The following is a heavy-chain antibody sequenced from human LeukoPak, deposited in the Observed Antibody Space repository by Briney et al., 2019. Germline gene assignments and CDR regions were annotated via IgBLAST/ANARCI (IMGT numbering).Heavy chain of an antibody. CDR1: SGSISTSNYY. V-gene: IGHV4-39*07. CDR3: ARDDSDFAY. Sequence: PSETLSLTRTVSSGSISTSNYYWGWVRQPPGKALEWIGNIFYSGSTYYSPSLKSRVTISLDTSRNQFSLKLNSVTAADTAVYYCARDDSDFAYWGQGTLVTVSS. J-gene: IGHJ4*02. D-gene: IGHD4-11*01. CDR2: IFYSGST.